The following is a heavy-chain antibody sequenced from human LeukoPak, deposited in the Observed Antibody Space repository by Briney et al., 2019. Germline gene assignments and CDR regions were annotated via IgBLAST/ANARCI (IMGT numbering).Heavy chain of an antibody. V-gene: IGHV3-48*01. Sequence: PGGSLRLSCAASGFTFSSYSMNWVRQAPGKGLEWVSYISSSSSTIYYADSVKGRFTIFRDNSKNTLYLQMNSLRAGDTAVYFCARKAQGYCSGGSCSAPFYFDYWGQGTLVTVSS. J-gene: IGHJ4*02. CDR3: ARKAQGYCSGGSCSAPFYFDY. CDR2: ISSSSSTI. CDR1: GFTFSSYS. D-gene: IGHD2-15*01.